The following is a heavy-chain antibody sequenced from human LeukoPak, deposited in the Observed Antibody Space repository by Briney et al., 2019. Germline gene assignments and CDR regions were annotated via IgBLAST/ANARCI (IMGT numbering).Heavy chain of an antibody. CDR1: GFTFSSYS. Sequence: GGSLRLSCAASGFTFSSYSMNWVRQAPGKGLEWVSSISSSSSYIYYADSVKGRFTISRDNAKNSLYLQMNSLRAEDTAVYYCAREAYGDYAVFLWFDPWGQGTLVTVSS. V-gene: IGHV3-21*04. CDR3: AREAYGDYAVFLWFDP. J-gene: IGHJ5*02. D-gene: IGHD4-17*01. CDR2: ISSSSSYI.